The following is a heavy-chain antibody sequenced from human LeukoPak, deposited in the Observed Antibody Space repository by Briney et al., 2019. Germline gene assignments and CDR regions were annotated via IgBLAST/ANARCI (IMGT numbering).Heavy chain of an antibody. CDR1: GGTFSSYA. D-gene: IGHD3-9*01. V-gene: IGHV1-69*13. Sequence: GASVKVSCKASGGTFSSYAISWVRQAPGQGLEWMGGIIPIFGTANYAQKFQGRVTITADESTSTAYMELSSLRSEDTAVYYCARDPDYDILTGYYTHDAFDIWGQGTMVTVSS. CDR2: IIPIFGTA. CDR3: ARDPDYDILTGYYTHDAFDI. J-gene: IGHJ3*02.